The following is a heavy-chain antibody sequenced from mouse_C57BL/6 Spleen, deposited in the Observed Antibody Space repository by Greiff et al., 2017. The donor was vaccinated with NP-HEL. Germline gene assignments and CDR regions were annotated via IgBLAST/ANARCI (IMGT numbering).Heavy chain of an antibody. CDR1: GYTFTSYG. J-gene: IGHJ4*01. CDR3: ARGGITTVVAKMGAMDY. V-gene: IGHV1-81*01. Sequence: ESGAELARPGASVKLSCKASGYTFTSYGISWVKQRTGQGLEWIGEIYPRSGNTYYNEKFKGKATLTADKSSSTAYMELRSLTSEDSAVYFCARGGITTVVAKMGAMDYWGQGTSVTVSS. CDR2: IYPRSGNT. D-gene: IGHD1-1*01.